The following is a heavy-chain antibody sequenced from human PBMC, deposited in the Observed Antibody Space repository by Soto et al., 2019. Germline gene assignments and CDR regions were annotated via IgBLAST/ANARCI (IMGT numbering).Heavy chain of an antibody. CDR1: GFTVSSNY. D-gene: IGHD3-10*01. CDR2: IYSGGST. CDR3: ARVLGTMVRGVIITGYHYMDV. J-gene: IGHJ6*03. V-gene: IGHV3-66*01. Sequence: PGGSLRLSCAASGFTVSSNYMSWVRQAPGKGLEWVSVIYSGGSTYYADSVKGRFTISRDNSKNTLYLQMNSLRAEDTAVYYCARVLGTMVRGVIITGYHYMDVWGKGTTVTVSS.